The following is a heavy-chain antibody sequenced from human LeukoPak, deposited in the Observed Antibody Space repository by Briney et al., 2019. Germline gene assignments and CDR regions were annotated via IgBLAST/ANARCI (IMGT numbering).Heavy chain of an antibody. CDR1: GFTFSSQW. J-gene: IGHJ4*02. V-gene: IGHV3-74*01. D-gene: IGHD1-14*01. CDR2: VSGDGSST. Sequence: GGSLRLSCAASGFTFSSQWMHWVRQAPGKGLVWVSRVSGDGSSTTYADSVKGRFTISRDNAKNTLYLQMNSLRAEDTAVYYCANLKPELDYWGQGTLVTVSS. CDR3: ANLKPELDY.